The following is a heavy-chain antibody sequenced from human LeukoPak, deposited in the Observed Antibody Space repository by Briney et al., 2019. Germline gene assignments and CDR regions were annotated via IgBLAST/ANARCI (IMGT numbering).Heavy chain of an antibody. J-gene: IGHJ6*03. CDR2: IIPIFGTA. Sequence: SVKVSCKASGGTFSSYAISWVRQAPGQGLEWLGGIIPIFGTANYAQKFQGRVTITTDESTSTAYMELSSLISEDTAVYYCARGPIFGVVDLSHYYCYMDVWGKGTPVTVSS. D-gene: IGHD3-3*01. V-gene: IGHV1-69*05. CDR3: ARGPIFGVVDLSHYYCYMDV. CDR1: GGTFSSYA.